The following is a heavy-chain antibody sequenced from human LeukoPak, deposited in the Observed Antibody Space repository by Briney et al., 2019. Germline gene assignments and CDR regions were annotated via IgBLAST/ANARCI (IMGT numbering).Heavy chain of an antibody. CDR3: AREAGGYEFDY. J-gene: IGHJ4*02. CDR2: ISSSSSYI. V-gene: IGHV3-21*01. Sequence: GRSLRLSCAASGFTFSSYSMNWVRQAPGKGLEWVSSISSSSSYIYYADSVKGRFTISRDNAKNSLYLQMNSLRAEDTAVYYCAREAGGYEFDYWGQGTLVTVSS. CDR1: GFTFSSYS. D-gene: IGHD5-12*01.